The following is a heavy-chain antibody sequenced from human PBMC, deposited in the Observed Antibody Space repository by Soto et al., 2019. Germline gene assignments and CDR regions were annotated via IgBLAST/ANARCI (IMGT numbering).Heavy chain of an antibody. J-gene: IGHJ4*02. V-gene: IGHV1-69*12. CDR3: ARGRDDSRGGVGDYFDC. Sequence: QVQLVQSGAEVKKPGSSVKVSCKASGGTFSSYAISWVRQAPGQGLEWMGGIIPIFGTANYAQKFQGRVTITEGESTSTAYMELRSVRSEDTGVYYCARGRDDSRGGVGDYFDCWGQGPLVTVSS. CDR2: IIPIFGTA. CDR1: GGTFSSYA. D-gene: IGHD3-22*01.